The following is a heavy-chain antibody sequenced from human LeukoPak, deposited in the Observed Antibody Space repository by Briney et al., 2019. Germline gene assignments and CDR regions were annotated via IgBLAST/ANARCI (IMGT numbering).Heavy chain of an antibody. CDR1: GGTFSNYA. V-gene: IGHV1-69*13. J-gene: IGHJ6*03. CDR3: ATCVGGGGDCYSYYYYYMDV. D-gene: IGHD2-21*01. CDR2: IIPIFGTA. Sequence: SVRVSCKASGGTFSNYAISWVRQAPGQGLEWMGGIIPIFGTAKYAQKFQGRVTITAGESTSTAYMELSSLRSEDTAVYYCATCVGGGGDCYSYYYYYMDVWGKGTTVTVSS.